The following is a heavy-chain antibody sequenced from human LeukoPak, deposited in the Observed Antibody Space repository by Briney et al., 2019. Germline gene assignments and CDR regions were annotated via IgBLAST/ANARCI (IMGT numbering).Heavy chain of an antibody. D-gene: IGHD3-16*02. V-gene: IGHV4-34*01. Sequence: SATLSLTCAVYGGSFSSYYWSWFRQPPGKGLEWIGEINHSGSTNYNPSLKSRVTISVDTSKNQFSLKLSSVTAADTAVYYCARGEPPYVWGSYRSPFDYWGQGTLVTVSS. CDR3: ARGEPPYVWGSYRSPFDY. CDR1: GGSFSSYY. J-gene: IGHJ4*02. CDR2: INHSGST.